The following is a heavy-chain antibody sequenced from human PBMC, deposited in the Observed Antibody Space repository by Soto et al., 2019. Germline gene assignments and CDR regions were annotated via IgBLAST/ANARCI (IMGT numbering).Heavy chain of an antibody. Sequence: EVQLVETGGGLIQPGGSLRLSCAASGFTVSSNYMSWVRQAPGKGLEWVSVIYSGGSTYYADSVTGRFTISRDNSKNTLYLQMNSLRAEDTAVYYCAREGPRMALRYWGQGTLVTVSS. J-gene: IGHJ4*02. CDR1: GFTVSSNY. CDR2: IYSGGST. D-gene: IGHD2-8*01. V-gene: IGHV3-53*02. CDR3: AREGPRMALRY.